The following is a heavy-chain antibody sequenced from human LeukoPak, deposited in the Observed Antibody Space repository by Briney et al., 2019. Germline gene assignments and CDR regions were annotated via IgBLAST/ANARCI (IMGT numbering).Heavy chain of an antibody. CDR3: ARGSPGGLRFLEWSGYYFDY. Sequence: PGGSLRLSCAAAGFTVSSNYMSWVRQAPGKGPEWVSVIYRGGSTYYADSVKGRFTISRDNSKNTLYLQMNSLRAEDTAVYYCARGSPGGLRFLEWSGYYFDYSGQGTLVTVSS. CDR2: IYRGGST. D-gene: IGHD3-3*01. CDR1: GFTVSSNY. J-gene: IGHJ4*02. V-gene: IGHV3-53*01.